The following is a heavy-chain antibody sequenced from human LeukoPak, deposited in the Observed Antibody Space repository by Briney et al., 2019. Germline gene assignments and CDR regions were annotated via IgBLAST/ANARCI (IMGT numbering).Heavy chain of an antibody. J-gene: IGHJ4*02. CDR2: INSDGSST. CDR3: ASNGHYCSSTSCLYYFDY. D-gene: IGHD2-2*01. Sequence: SGGSLRLSCAASGFTFSNYWMHWVRQAPGKGLVWVSRINSDGSSTNYADSVKGRFTISRDNAKNTLYLQMNSLRAEDTAVYYCASNGHYCSSTSCLYYFDYWGQGTLVTVSS. CDR1: GFTFSNYW. V-gene: IGHV3-74*01.